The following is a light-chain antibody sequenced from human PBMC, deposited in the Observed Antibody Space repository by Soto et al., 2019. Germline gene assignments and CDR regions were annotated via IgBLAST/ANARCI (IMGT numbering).Light chain of an antibody. J-gene: IGKJ1*01. V-gene: IGKV3D-15*01. CDR1: QSISNK. Sequence: EIVMTQSPATLSVSPGERATLSCRASQSISNKLAWYQQKPGQAPRLLIYGASTRATGIPARFSGSGSGTEFTLSISSLQSEDFALYSCQQYYNWPPWKFGQGTKVEIK. CDR3: QQYYNWPPWK. CDR2: GAS.